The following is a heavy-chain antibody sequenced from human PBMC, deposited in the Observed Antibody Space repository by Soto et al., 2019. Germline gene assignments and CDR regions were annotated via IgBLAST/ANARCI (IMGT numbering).Heavy chain of an antibody. CDR2: ISDSGST. Sequence: SETLSLTCTVSGGSIRSSYWSWILQPPGKGLEWIGYISDSGSTNYNPSLKSRVTISVDTSKNQFSLKLSSVTAADTAVYYCARQGIATAGTSLDYWGQGTLVTVAS. D-gene: IGHD6-13*01. V-gene: IGHV4-59*08. J-gene: IGHJ4*02. CDR3: ARQGIATAGTSLDY. CDR1: GGSIRSSY.